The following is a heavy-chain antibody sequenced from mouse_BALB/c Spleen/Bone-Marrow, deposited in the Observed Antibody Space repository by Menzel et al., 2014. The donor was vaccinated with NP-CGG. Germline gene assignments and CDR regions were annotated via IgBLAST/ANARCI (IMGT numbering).Heavy chain of an antibody. CDR1: GFTFNTNA. Sequence: EVKLVESGGGLVQPKGSLKLSCAASGFTFNTNAMNWVRQAPGKGLEWVARIRSKSNNYATYYADSVKDRFTISRDDSQSMLYLQMNNLQTEDTAMYYCVSGNYRFAYWGQGTLVTVSA. CDR2: IRSKSNNYAT. CDR3: VSGNYRFAY. J-gene: IGHJ3*01. V-gene: IGHV10S3*01. D-gene: IGHD2-1*01.